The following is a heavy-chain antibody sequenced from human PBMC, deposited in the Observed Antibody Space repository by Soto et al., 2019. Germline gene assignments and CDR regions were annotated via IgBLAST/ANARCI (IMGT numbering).Heavy chain of an antibody. CDR2: IWYDGSYK. Sequence: QVQLVESGGGVVQPGRSLRLSCAASGFTFSSYGMYWVRQAPGKGLEWVAVIWYDGSYKYYEDSVKGRFTISRDNSKNTLYLQMNSLRAEDTAMYYCARDVGFTVYWGQGTLVTVSS. CDR3: ARDVGFTVY. CDR1: GFTFSSYG. V-gene: IGHV3-33*01. J-gene: IGHJ4*02. D-gene: IGHD2-15*01.